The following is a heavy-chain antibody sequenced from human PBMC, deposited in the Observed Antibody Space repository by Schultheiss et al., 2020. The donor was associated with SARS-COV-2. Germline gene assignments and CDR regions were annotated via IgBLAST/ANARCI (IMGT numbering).Heavy chain of an antibody. V-gene: IGHV3-23*01. CDR1: GFTFSRYW. D-gene: IGHD2-21*02. J-gene: IGHJ4*02. Sequence: GGSLRLSCAASGFTFSRYWMHWVRQAPGKGLEWVSTITKNAVDTFYADSVKGRFTISRDNSKNTLYLQMNSLRAEDTAVYYCAKVSATAFDYWGQGTLVTVSS. CDR2: ITKNAVDT. CDR3: AKVSATAFDY.